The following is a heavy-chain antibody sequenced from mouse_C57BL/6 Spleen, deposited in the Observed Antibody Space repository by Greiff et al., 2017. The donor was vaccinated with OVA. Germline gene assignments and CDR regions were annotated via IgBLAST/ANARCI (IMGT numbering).Heavy chain of an antibody. Sequence: QVQLKQSGPELVKPGASVKISCKASGYSFSSSWMNWVKQRPGKGLEWIGRIYPGDGDTNYNGKFKGKATLTADKSSSTAYMQLSSLTSEDSAVYFCARWDSNYFDYWGQGTTLTVSS. J-gene: IGHJ2*01. CDR1: GYSFSSSW. CDR3: ARWDSNYFDY. V-gene: IGHV1-82*01. CDR2: IYPGDGDT. D-gene: IGHD2-5*01.